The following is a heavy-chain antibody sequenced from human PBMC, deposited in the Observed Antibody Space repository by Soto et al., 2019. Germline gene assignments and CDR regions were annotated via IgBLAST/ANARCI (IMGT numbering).Heavy chain of an antibody. CDR2: IYHSGST. Sequence: PSETLSLTCAVSGYSISSDCYWGWIRQPPGKGLEWIGSIYHSGSTYYNPSLKSRVTISVDTSKNQFSLKLSSVTAADTAVYYCAGSSWHNWFDPWGQGTLVTVSS. V-gene: IGHV4-38-2*01. J-gene: IGHJ5*02. CDR1: GYSISSDCY. CDR3: AGSSWHNWFDP. D-gene: IGHD6-13*01.